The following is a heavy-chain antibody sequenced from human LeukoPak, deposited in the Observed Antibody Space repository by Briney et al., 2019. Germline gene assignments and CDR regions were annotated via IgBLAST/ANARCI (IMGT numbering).Heavy chain of an antibody. D-gene: IGHD4-17*01. V-gene: IGHV4-59*01. CDR1: GGSISSYY. CDR3: ARSTYDYEDY. CDR2: IYYSGST. Sequence: PSETLSLTCTVSGGSISSYYWSWIRQPPGKGLEWIGYIYYSGSTNYNPSLKSRVTISVDTSKNQFSLKPSSVTAADTAVYYCARSTYDYEDYWGQGTLVTVSS. J-gene: IGHJ4*02.